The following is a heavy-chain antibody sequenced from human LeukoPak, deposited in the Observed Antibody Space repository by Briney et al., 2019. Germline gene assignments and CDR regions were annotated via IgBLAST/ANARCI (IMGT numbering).Heavy chain of an antibody. D-gene: IGHD3-10*01. Sequence: SETLSLTCTVSGGSITDYHWIWIRQPAGKGLEWIGRLYTSGSTNYNPSLKSRVTISVDTSKNQFSLKLSSVTAADTAVYYCARGPITMVRGVLHYYYYYYMDVWGKGTTVTISS. V-gene: IGHV4-4*07. CDR1: GGSITDYH. CDR3: ARGPITMVRGVLHYYYYYYMDV. CDR2: LYTSGST. J-gene: IGHJ6*03.